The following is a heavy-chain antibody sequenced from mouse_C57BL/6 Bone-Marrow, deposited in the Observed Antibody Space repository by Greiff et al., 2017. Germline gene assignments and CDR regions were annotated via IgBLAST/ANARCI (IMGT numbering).Heavy chain of an antibody. CDR1: GFNITDYY. Sequence: EVQLQQSGAELVRPGASVKLSCTASGFNITDYYMHWVKQRPEQGLEWIGRIDPEDGDTEYAPKFQGKATMTADTSSNTAYLQLSSLTSEDTAVXCCTTGRLRRFHGYLDVWGTGTAVTVSS. J-gene: IGHJ1*03. CDR3: TTGRLRRFHGYLDV. V-gene: IGHV14-1*01. CDR2: IDPEDGDT. D-gene: IGHD2-4*01.